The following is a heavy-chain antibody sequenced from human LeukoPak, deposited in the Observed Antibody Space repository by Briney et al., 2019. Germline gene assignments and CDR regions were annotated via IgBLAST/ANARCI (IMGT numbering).Heavy chain of an antibody. CDR2: MNPNSGNT. J-gene: IGHJ4*02. Sequence: ASVKVSCKASGYTFTSYDINWVRQATGQGLEWMGWMNPNSGNTGYAQKFQGRVTMTRNTSIGTAYMDLSSPRSEDTAVYYCARGHYYDFWSGYYTGQPSDYWGQGTLVTVSS. CDR1: GYTFTSYD. CDR3: ARGHYYDFWSGYYTGQPSDY. D-gene: IGHD3-3*01. V-gene: IGHV1-8*01.